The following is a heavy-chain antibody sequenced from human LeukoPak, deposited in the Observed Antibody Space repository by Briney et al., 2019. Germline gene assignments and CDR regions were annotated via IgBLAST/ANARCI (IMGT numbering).Heavy chain of an antibody. CDR3: TTISKYKGYSFDY. V-gene: IGHV3-66*01. CDR1: GFTFSSYG. D-gene: IGHD5-18*01. J-gene: IGHJ4*02. Sequence: RSGGSLRLSCAASGFTFSSYGMSWVRQAPGKGLEWVSLIYSGGSTYYADSVKGRFTISRDSSKNTLYLQMSSLKTEDTAVYYCTTISKYKGYSFDYWGQGTLVTVSS. CDR2: IYSGGST.